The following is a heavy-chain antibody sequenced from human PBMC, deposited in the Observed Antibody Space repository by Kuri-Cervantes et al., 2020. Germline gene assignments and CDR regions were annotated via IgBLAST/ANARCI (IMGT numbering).Heavy chain of an antibody. J-gene: IGHJ4*02. Sequence: SETLSLTCTVSGGSVSSGSYYWSWIRQSPGKGLEWIGYISYSGSTNYNPSLKSRVTISVDTSKNQFSLKLSSVTAADTAVYYCAREAPAPRYCSSTSCYAGVDWGQGTLVTVSS. CDR1: GGSVSSGSYY. V-gene: IGHV4-61*01. D-gene: IGHD2-2*01. CDR2: ISYSGST. CDR3: AREAPAPRYCSSTSCYAGVD.